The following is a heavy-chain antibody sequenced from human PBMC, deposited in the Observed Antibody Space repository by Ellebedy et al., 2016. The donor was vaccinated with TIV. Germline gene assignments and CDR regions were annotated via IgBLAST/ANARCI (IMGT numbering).Heavy chain of an antibody. CDR2: INTNTGNP. V-gene: IGHV7-4-1*01. D-gene: IGHD6-13*01. CDR1: GYTFSIYA. CDR3: ARGALAAAGMMGGWFDS. Sequence: ASVKVSXXASGYTFSIYAMNWVRQAPGQGLAWMGWINTNTGNPTYAQDFTGRFVFSLDTSVSTTYLQIYSLKAEDTAVYYCARGALAAAGMMGGWFDSWGQGTLVTVSS. J-gene: IGHJ5*01.